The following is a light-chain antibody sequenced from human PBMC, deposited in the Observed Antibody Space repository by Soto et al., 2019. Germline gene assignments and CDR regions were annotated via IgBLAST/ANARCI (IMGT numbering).Light chain of an antibody. CDR2: SNN. J-gene: IGLJ2*01. V-gene: IGLV1-47*02. Sequence: QSVLTQPPSASGTPGQRVTISCSGSSSNIGSNYVYWYQQLPGTAPKLLIYSNNRRPSGVPDRFSGSKSGTSASLAISWLRSEDEADYYCATWDDSLSGPVFGGGTKLTVL. CDR3: ATWDDSLSGPV. CDR1: SSNIGSNY.